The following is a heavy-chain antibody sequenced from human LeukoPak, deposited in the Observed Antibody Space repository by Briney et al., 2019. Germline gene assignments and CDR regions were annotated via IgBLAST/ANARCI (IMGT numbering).Heavy chain of an antibody. CDR2: ITSGSSYI. V-gene: IGHV3-21*01. CDR3: ARTDFWSGYSFDY. D-gene: IGHD3-3*01. CDR1: GFTFSSYN. J-gene: IGHJ4*02. Sequence: GGSLRLSCAASGFTFSSYNMNWVRQAPGQGLEWVSSITSGSSYIYYADSVKGRFTISRDNAKNSLYLQMNSLRAEDTAVYYCARTDFWSGYSFDYWGQGTLVTVSS.